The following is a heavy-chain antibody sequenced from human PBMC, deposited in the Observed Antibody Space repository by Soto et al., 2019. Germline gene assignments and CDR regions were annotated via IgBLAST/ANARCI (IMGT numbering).Heavy chain of an antibody. J-gene: IGHJ6*03. CDR3: ARDGVYYDILTGYYHYMDV. Sequence: GGYLRLSCAASGFTVSSNYMSWVRQAPGKGLEWVSVIYSGGSTYYADSVKGRFTISRHNSKNTLYLQMNSLRAEDTAVYYCARDGVYYDILTGYYHYMDVWGKGTTVTVSS. D-gene: IGHD3-9*01. CDR2: IYSGGST. CDR1: GFTVSSNY. V-gene: IGHV3-53*04.